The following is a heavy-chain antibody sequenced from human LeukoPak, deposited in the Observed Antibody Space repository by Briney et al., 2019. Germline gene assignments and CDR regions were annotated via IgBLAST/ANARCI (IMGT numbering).Heavy chain of an antibody. CDR2: INTSGDT. D-gene: IGHD2-2*01. CDR3: ARTLLPDTMGAFDI. V-gene: IGHV4-4*07. J-gene: IGHJ3*02. Sequence: SETLSLTCSVSGAFSTNYFWSWIRQPAGKGLQWIGRINTSGDTYYNPSLKSRVTMSVDTSKKQFSLNLSSMAAADTAVYYCARTLLPDTMGAFDIWGQGTMVTVSS. CDR1: GAFSTNYF.